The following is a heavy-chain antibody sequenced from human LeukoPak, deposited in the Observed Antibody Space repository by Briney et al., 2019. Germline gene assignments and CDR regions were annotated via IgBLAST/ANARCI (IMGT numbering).Heavy chain of an antibody. CDR3: AKLCDFWSGSQAY. D-gene: IGHD3-3*01. CDR1: GYTFTDYY. J-gene: IGHJ4*02. V-gene: IGHV1-69-2*01. CDR2: VDPEDGET. Sequence: GASVKVSCKASGYTFTDYYMHWVQQAPGKGLEWMGRVDPEDGETIYAEKFQGRVTITADTSTDTAYMELSSLRSDDTAVYYCAKLCDFWSGSQAYWGQGTLVTVSS.